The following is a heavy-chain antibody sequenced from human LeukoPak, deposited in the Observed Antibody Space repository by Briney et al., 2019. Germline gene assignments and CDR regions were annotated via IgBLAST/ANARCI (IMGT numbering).Heavy chain of an antibody. V-gene: IGHV4-39*07. Sequence: PSETLSLTCTVSGGSISSSSYYWGWIRQPPGKGLEWIGSIYYSGSTYYNPSLKSRVTISVDTSKNQFSLKLSSVTAADTAVYHCARDSYDFWSGYPFDYWGQGTLVTVSS. J-gene: IGHJ4*02. D-gene: IGHD3-3*01. CDR1: GGSISSSSYY. CDR2: IYYSGST. CDR3: ARDSYDFWSGYPFDY.